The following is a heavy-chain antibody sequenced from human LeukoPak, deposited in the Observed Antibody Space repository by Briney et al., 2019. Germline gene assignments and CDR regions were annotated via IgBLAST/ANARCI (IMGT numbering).Heavy chain of an antibody. D-gene: IGHD4-17*01. V-gene: IGHV4-59*08. CDR1: GGSISSSY. CDR3: ARHGGDYGDYYFDY. Sequence: SESLSLTCTASGGSISSSYWSWIRQPTGKGLECIGYIYYRGSTNYNPSLKSRVTISVDTSKNQFSLKLSSVTAADTAVYYCARHGGDYGDYYFDYWGQGTLVTVSS. CDR2: IYYRGST. J-gene: IGHJ4*02.